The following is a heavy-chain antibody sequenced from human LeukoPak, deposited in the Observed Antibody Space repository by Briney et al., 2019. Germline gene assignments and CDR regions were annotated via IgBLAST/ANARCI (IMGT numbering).Heavy chain of an antibody. CDR2: IHSSGST. CDR1: GGSISNYY. Sequence: SETLSLTCTVSGGSISNYYWSWLRQSAGKGLEWMGRIHSSGSTNFNPSLRSRVTMSADTSKHQFSLWLTSMTAADTALYYCARGIATITQDSFDVWGLGTMVTVSS. J-gene: IGHJ3*01. D-gene: IGHD1-26*01. CDR3: ARGIATITQDSFDV. V-gene: IGHV4-4*07.